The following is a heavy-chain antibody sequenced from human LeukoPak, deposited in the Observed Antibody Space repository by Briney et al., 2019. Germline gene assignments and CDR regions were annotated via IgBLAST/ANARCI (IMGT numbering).Heavy chain of an antibody. Sequence: ASVKVSCKASGYTFTNYYIHWVRQAPGQGLEWMGLINPGGDNTDYAQNFQGRVTMTRDTSTRTVYMWLSSLRSEDTAVYYCARIRDGYNDAYDVWGQGTMVTVSS. V-gene: IGHV1-46*01. J-gene: IGHJ3*01. CDR1: GYTFTNYY. D-gene: IGHD5-24*01. CDR2: INPGGDNT. CDR3: ARIRDGYNDAYDV.